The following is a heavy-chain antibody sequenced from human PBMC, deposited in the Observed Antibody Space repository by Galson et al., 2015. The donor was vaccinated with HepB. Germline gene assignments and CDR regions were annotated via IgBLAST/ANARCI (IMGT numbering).Heavy chain of an antibody. CDR2: ISAGSTTV. CDR3: ARNPASYDYFNMDV. Sequence: SLRLSCAASGVTIPSYSMNWVRKAPGEGLERLAYISAGSTTVCYAASVRGRFTISRDNAKNFLYLHMNSLRGEDTAVYYCARNPASYDYFNMDVWGHGTTVTVSS. J-gene: IGHJ6*02. V-gene: IGHV3-48*01. CDR1: GVTIPSYS.